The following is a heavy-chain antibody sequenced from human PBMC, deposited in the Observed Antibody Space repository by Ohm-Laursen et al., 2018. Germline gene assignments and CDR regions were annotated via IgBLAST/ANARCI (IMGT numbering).Heavy chain of an antibody. V-gene: IGHV1-69*06. CDR1: RDTFSSYA. D-gene: IGHD1-26*01. Sequence: SVKVSCKVSRDTFSSYAISWVRQAPGQGLEWMGGIIPFSGTSNYAQKFQGRVTITADKSTNTAYMELSSLRSEDTAVYYCARIVGASESYWGQGSLVTVSS. CDR2: IIPFSGTS. J-gene: IGHJ4*02. CDR3: ARIVGASESY.